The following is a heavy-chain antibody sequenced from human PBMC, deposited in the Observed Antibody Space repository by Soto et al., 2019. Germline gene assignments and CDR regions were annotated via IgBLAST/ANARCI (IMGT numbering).Heavy chain of an antibody. CDR3: ARRKELSDPHYFDY. CDR2: MNPYSGNT. CDR1: GYTFTTYD. Sequence: ASVKVSCKASGYTFTTYDISWVRQATGQGLEWMGWMNPYSGNTGYAQKFQGRVTVTRNTSISTVYMELSGLRPDDTAVYYCARRKELSDPHYFDYWGQGSQVTVSS. J-gene: IGHJ4*02. D-gene: IGHD1-26*01. V-gene: IGHV1-8*01.